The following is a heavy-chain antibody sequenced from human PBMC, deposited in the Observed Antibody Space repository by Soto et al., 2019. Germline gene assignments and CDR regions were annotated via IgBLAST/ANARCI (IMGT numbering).Heavy chain of an antibody. J-gene: IGHJ6*02. CDR2: IKSKTDGGTT. CDR3: TMRGYYYESSGPYYYGMDV. CDR1: GFRFRDYT. V-gene: IGHV3-15*01. D-gene: IGHD3-22*01. Sequence: GGSLRLSCAASGFRFRDYTMSWVRQAPGKGLEWVGRIKSKTDGGTTDYAAPVKGRFTISRDDSKNTLYLQMNSLKTEDTAVYYCTMRGYYYESSGPYYYGMDVWGQGTTVTVSS.